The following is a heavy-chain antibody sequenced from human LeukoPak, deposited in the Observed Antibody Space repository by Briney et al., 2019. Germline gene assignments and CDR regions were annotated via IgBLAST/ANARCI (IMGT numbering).Heavy chain of an antibody. CDR1: GGSISSYC. CDR3: ARMSFWSGSYYYIDV. J-gene: IGHJ6*03. CDR2: IYTSGST. Sequence: SETLSLTCTVSGGSISSYCWSCIRQPPGKGLEWIGYIYTSGSTNYNPSLKSRVTISVDTSSNQFSLNLSSVTAADTAVYYCARMSFWSGSYYYIDVWGRGSTVTVSS. D-gene: IGHD3-3*01. V-gene: IGHV4-4*09.